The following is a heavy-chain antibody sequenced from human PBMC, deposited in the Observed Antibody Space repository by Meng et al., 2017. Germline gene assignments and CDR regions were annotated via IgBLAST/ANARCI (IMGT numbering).Heavy chain of an antibody. D-gene: IGHD4-17*01. CDR2: ISSSGSTI. Sequence: GGPLRLSCAASGFTFSDYYMSWIRQAPGKGLEWVSYISSSGSTIYYADSVKGRFTISRDNAKNSLYLQMNSLRAEDTAVYYCATTGPTTVTTRPYYYYGMDVWGQGTTVTVSS. V-gene: IGHV3-11*04. CDR1: GFTFSDYY. CDR3: ATTGPTTVTTRPYYYYGMDV. J-gene: IGHJ6*02.